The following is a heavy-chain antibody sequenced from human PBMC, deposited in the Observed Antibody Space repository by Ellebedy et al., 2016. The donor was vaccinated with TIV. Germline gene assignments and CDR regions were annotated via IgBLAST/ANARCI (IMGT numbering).Heavy chain of an antibody. Sequence: AASVKVSCKASEYTFNRYWMHWVRQAPGQGLEWMGIINPSGDGTSYAHKFQGRVTMTRDTSTSTLYMELSSLTSEDTAMYYCARHLGGRDAFDIWGQGTMVTASS. CDR3: ARHLGGRDAFDI. J-gene: IGHJ3*02. CDR1: EYTFNRYW. D-gene: IGHD1-26*01. CDR2: INPSGDGT. V-gene: IGHV1-46*02.